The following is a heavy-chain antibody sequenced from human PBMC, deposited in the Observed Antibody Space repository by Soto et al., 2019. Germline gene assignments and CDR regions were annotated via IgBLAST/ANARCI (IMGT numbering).Heavy chain of an antibody. CDR2: IYYSGST. J-gene: IGHJ5*02. Sequence: QLQLQESGPGLVKPSETLSLTCTVSGGSISSSSYYWGWIRQPPGKGLEWIGSIYYSGSTYYNPSLKSRVTISVDTSKNQFSLKLSSVTAADTAVYYCARHAATAMVGVWFDPWGQGTLVTVSS. CDR3: ARHAATAMVGVWFDP. CDR1: GGSISSSSYY. D-gene: IGHD5-18*01. V-gene: IGHV4-39*01.